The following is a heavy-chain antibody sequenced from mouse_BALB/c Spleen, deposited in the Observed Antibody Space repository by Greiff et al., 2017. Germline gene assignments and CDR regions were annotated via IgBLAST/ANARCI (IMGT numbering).Heavy chain of an antibody. Sequence: EVQVVESGPGLVKPSQSLSLTCSVTGYSITSGYYWNWIRQFPGNKLEWMGYISYDGSNNYNPSLKNRISITRDTSKNQFFLKLNSVTTEDTATYYCARGGGNYAWFAYWGQGTLVTVSA. D-gene: IGHD2-1*01. V-gene: IGHV3-6*02. J-gene: IGHJ3*01. CDR3: ARGGGNYAWFAY. CDR2: ISYDGSN. CDR1: GYSITSGYY.